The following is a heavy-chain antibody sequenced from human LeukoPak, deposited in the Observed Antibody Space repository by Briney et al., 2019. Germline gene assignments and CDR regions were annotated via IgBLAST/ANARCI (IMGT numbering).Heavy chain of an antibody. V-gene: IGHV1-3*01. CDR3: AGRLKGPFGNPFEY. J-gene: IGHJ4*02. CDR1: EYSFSTYA. Sequence: ASVKVSCKTSEYSFSTYAIHWVRQAPGQRLEWMGWINAANGDTKYSQKFQGRITITRDTSASTAFMELSSLRSEDTALYYCAGRLKGPFGNPFEYWGQGTPVTISS. D-gene: IGHD4-23*01. CDR2: INAANGDT.